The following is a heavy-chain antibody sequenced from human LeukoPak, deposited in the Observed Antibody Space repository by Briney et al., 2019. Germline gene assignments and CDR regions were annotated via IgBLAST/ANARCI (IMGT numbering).Heavy chain of an antibody. CDR1: GFTFSSNW. V-gene: IGHV3-7*01. D-gene: IGHD3-22*01. CDR2: IKQDGSEK. CDR3: ARVDYDSSGYFPHYHYYYYMGV. Sequence: HPGGSLRLSCAASGFTFSSNWMSWVRLAPGKGLEWVANIKQDGSEKYYVGSVKGRFTISRDNAKNSLYLQMNSLRAEDTAVYYCARVDYDSSGYFPHYHYYYYMGVWGKGTTVTVSS. J-gene: IGHJ6*03.